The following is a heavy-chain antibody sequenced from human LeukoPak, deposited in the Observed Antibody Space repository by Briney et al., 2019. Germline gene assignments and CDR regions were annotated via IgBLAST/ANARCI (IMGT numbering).Heavy chain of an antibody. CDR2: IYYSGST. CDR1: GGSISSGGYY. CDR3: ARIKRRFGEFGDY. Sequence: SETLSLTCTVSGGSISSGGYYWSWIRQHPGKGLEWIGYIYYSGSTYYNPSLKSRVTISVDTSKNQFSLKLSSVTAADTAVYYCARIKRRFGEFGDYWGQGTLVTVSS. V-gene: IGHV4-31*03. D-gene: IGHD3-10*01. J-gene: IGHJ4*02.